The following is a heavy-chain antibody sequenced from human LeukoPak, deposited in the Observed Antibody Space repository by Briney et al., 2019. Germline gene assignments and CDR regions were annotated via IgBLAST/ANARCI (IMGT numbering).Heavy chain of an antibody. V-gene: IGHV4-30-2*01. Sequence: PSQTLSLTCTVSGASITSGCFCWIRFRQRPGLGLEWVVYIYHSGDSYYNPSLRSRVTISVYTSQNQFSLKLNSVTAADTAIYSCARICSSSSCSYSVDYWGQGILVTVSS. J-gene: IGHJ4*02. CDR3: ARICSSSSCSYSVDY. D-gene: IGHD2-2*01. CDR1: GASITSGCFC. CDR2: IYHSGDS.